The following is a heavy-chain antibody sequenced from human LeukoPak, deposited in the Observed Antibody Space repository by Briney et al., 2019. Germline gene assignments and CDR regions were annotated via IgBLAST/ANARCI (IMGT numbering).Heavy chain of an antibody. CDR2: ISAYNGNT. D-gene: IGHD1-26*01. V-gene: IGHV1-18*01. Sequence: ASVKVSCKASGYTFTSYGISWVRQAPGQGLEWMGWISAYNGNTNYAQKLQGRVTMTTDTSTSTAYMELRSLRSDDTAVYYCARDRIIVGATFTPAYGMDVWGQGTTVTVSS. CDR1: GYTFTSYG. J-gene: IGHJ6*02. CDR3: ARDRIIVGATFTPAYGMDV.